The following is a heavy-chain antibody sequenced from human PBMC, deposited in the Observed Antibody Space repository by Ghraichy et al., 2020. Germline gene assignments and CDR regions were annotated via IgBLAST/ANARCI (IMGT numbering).Heavy chain of an antibody. CDR3: TRALEGHIWSSLVFDY. CDR1: GFTFVDYA. J-gene: IGHJ4*02. CDR2: VRSKTYGGTT. D-gene: IGHD6-6*01. Sequence: GGSLRLSCTTSGFTFVDYALIWFRQAPGKGLEWVGFVRSKTYGGTTEYAASLKGRFTVSREDSKSIAYLQMDSLTIDDTAMYYCTRALEGHIWSSLVFDYWGQGTRVTVSS. V-gene: IGHV3-49*03.